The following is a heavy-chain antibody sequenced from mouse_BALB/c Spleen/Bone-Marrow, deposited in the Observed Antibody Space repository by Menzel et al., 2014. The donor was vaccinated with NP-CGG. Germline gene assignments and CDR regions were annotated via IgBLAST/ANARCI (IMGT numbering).Heavy chain of an antibody. Sequence: QVQLKESGPEMVRPGASVKISCRASGYAFSSSWMNWVKQRPGQGLEWIGRIYPGDGDTNYNGKFKGKATLTADESSSTAYMQLSSLTSVDSAVYICARTYGSSYFVYWGQGTLVTVSA. CDR2: IYPGDGDT. J-gene: IGHJ3*01. D-gene: IGHD1-1*01. CDR3: ARTYGSSYFVY. CDR1: GYAFSSSW. V-gene: IGHV1-82*01.